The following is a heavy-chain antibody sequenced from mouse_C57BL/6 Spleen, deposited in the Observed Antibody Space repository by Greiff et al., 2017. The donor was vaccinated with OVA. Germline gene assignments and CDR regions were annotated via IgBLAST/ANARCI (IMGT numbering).Heavy chain of an antibody. CDR3: ARRGPYGDFDY. CDR1: GYTFTSYW. V-gene: IGHV1-50*01. D-gene: IGHD1-1*01. J-gene: IGHJ2*01. CDR2: IDPSDSYT. Sequence: QVQLQQPGAELVKPGASVKLSCKASGYTFTSYWMQWVKQRPGQGLEWIGEIDPSDSYTNYNQKFKGKATLTVDTSSSTAYMQLSSLTSEDSAVYYCARRGPYGDFDYWGQGTTLTVSS.